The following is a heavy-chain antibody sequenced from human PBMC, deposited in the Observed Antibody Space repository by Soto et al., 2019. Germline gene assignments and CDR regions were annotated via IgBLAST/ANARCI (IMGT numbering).Heavy chain of an antibody. J-gene: IGHJ4*02. V-gene: IGHV4-31*03. CDR1: GDSMSTDDYF. CDR3: ARGSAYYFFFDY. D-gene: IGHD3-22*01. Sequence: SETLSLTCIVSGDSMSTDDYFWSWVRHLPGEGLEWVGNIYYNGRTYFNPSLKSRLSMSVDTSKNQFSLRLTSVTAADTAVYYCARGSAYYFFFDYWGQGTLVTVSS. CDR2: IYYNGRT.